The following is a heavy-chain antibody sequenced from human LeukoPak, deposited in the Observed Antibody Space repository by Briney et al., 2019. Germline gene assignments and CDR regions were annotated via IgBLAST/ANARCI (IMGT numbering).Heavy chain of an antibody. J-gene: IGHJ4*02. CDR1: GYTFTSYY. V-gene: IGHV1-46*01. D-gene: IGHD3-22*01. CDR3: ARDRFPPTYYYDSSGYFLDY. Sequence: ASVKVSCKASGYTFTSYYMHWVRQAPGQGLEWMGIINPSGGSTSYAQKFQGRVTMTRDMSTSTVYMELSSLRSEDTAVYYCARDRFPPTYYYDSSGYFLDYWGQGTLVTVSS. CDR2: INPSGGST.